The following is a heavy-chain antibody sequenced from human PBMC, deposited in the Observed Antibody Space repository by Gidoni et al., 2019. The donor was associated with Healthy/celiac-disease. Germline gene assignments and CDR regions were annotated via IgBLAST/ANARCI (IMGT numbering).Heavy chain of an antibody. V-gene: IGHV3-30*02. CDR1: GFTFRSYG. CDR3: AKDLSRDITIFGVVILYYFDY. J-gene: IGHJ4*02. D-gene: IGHD3-3*01. Sequence: QVQLVASGGGVVQPGGSLRLSCAAAGFTFRSYGMHWVRQAPGKGLEWVAFIRYDGSNKYYADSVKGRFTISRDNSKNTLYLQMNSLGAEDTAVYYCAKDLSRDITIFGVVILYYFDYWGQGTLVTVSS. CDR2: IRYDGSNK.